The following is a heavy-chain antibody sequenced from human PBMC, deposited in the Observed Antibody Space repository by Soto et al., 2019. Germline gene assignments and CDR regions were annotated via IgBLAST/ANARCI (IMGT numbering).Heavy chain of an antibody. V-gene: IGHV1-69*12. CDR2: ILPFSGTA. J-gene: IGHJ3*01. D-gene: IGHD5-12*01. CDR3: AGGREFGGNGDAFDV. Sequence: QVQLVQSGAEVKKPGSSVKVSCKASGGSFRREAINWVRQAPGQGPEWMGGILPFSGTADYAQKFQGRVTVTADVSKTPVHMELSRLSLEDAAVYYCAGGREFGGNGDAFDVWGQGTMVIVSS. CDR1: GGSFRREA.